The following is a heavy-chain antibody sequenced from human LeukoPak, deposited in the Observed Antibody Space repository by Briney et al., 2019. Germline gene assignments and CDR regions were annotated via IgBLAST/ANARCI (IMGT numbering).Heavy chain of an antibody. CDR3: ATLPTWVLTPPPLDF. CDR2: ISSIGGST. J-gene: IGHJ4*02. V-gene: IGHV3-64*01. Sequence: GGSLRLSCAASGFTLSSYAMGWVRQAPGKGLEWVSAISSIGGSTYYANSVKGRFTISRDNSKNTPYRLIGSQIAVDMAVYYTATLPTWVLTPPPLDFWGQGTLVTVSS. CDR1: GFTLSSYA. D-gene: IGHD1-26*01.